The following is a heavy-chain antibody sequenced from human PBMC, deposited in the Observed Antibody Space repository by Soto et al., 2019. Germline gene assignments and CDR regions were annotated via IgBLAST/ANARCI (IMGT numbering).Heavy chain of an antibody. V-gene: IGHV3-23*01. CDR2: ISGNGGST. J-gene: IGHJ3*02. Sequence: PGGSLRLSCAASGFTFSSYAMSWVRQAPGKGQEWVSAISGNGGSTYYADSVKGRFTISRDNSKNTLYLQMNSLRAEDTAVYYCAKDHPANPADYYDSSGYYGPPNAFDIWGQGTMVTVSS. CDR1: GFTFSSYA. CDR3: AKDHPANPADYYDSSGYYGPPNAFDI. D-gene: IGHD3-22*01.